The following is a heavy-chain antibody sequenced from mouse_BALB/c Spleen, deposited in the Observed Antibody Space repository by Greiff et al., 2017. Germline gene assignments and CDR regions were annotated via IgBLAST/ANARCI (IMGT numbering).Heavy chain of an antibody. V-gene: IGHV1-80*01. CDR3: ARAYGNYYYAMDY. D-gene: IGHD2-1*01. Sequence: VKLQESGAELVRPGSSVKISCKASGYAFSSYWMNWVKQRPGQGLEWIGQIYPGDGDTNYNGKFKGKATLTADKSSSTAYMQLSSLTSEDSAVYFCARAYGNYYYAMDYWGQGTSVTVSS. J-gene: IGHJ4*01. CDR2: IYPGDGDT. CDR1: GYAFSSYW.